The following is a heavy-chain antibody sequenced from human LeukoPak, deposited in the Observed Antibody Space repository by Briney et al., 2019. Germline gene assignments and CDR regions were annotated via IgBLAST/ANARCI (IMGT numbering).Heavy chain of an antibody. Sequence: GGSLRLSCAASGFSFSTQRMHWVRQAPGKGLVWVSYINIDERITGCADPVKGRFTISRDNAKNTLYLQMNSLRAEDTAIYYCFREGGDWGQGTLVTVSS. CDR3: FREGGD. V-gene: IGHV3-74*01. CDR1: GFSFSTQR. D-gene: IGHD3-10*01. CDR2: INIDERIT. J-gene: IGHJ4*02.